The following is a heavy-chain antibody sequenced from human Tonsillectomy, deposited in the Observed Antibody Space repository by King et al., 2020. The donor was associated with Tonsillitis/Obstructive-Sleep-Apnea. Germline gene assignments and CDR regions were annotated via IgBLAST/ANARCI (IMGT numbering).Heavy chain of an antibody. D-gene: IGHD4-17*01. CDR1: GGSFRGYY. CDR3: ASTWTTVTTGFYFDF. J-gene: IGHJ4*02. Sequence: VQLQQWGAGMLKPSETLSLTCAVYGGSFRGYYWSWIRQPPGKGLEWIAEINHGGRTNYNPSLKSRVTISVDTSKNQFSLKLSSVTAADTAVYYCASTWTTVTTGFYFDFWGQGTLVTVPS. V-gene: IGHV4-34*01. CDR2: INHGGRT.